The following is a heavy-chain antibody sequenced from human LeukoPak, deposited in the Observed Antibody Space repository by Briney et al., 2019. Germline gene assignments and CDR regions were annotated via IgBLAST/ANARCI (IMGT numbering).Heavy chain of an antibody. D-gene: IGHD6-19*01. Sequence: GGSLRLSCAASGFTFSSYGMHWVRQAPGKGLEWVAFIRYDGSNNYYADSVKGRFTISRDNSKSTLYLQMNSLRAEDTAVYSCAKDQWLVLDYWGQGTLVTVSS. J-gene: IGHJ4*02. V-gene: IGHV3-30*02. CDR2: IRYDGSNN. CDR1: GFTFSSYG. CDR3: AKDQWLVLDY.